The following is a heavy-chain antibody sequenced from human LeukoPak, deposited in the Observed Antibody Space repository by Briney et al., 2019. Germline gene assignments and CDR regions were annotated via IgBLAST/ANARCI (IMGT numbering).Heavy chain of an antibody. CDR2: ISSSSSTI. CDR1: GFTISSYS. Sequence: GRSLTLSCAASGFTISSYSMNWVRQAPGKGQDRVSYISSSSSTIYYADSVKGRFTISRDNAKNSLYLQMNSLRAEDTAVYYCARADCGGDCYFVDDYWGQGTLVTVSS. D-gene: IGHD2-21*02. CDR3: ARADCGGDCYFVDDY. J-gene: IGHJ4*02. V-gene: IGHV3-48*01.